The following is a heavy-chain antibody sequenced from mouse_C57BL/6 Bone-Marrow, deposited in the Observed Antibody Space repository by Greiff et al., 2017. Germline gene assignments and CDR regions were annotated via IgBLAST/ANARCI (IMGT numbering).Heavy chain of an antibody. D-gene: IGHD2-3*01. CDR1: GFSLSTSGMG. Sequence: QVTLKESGPGILQSSQTLSLTCSFSGFSLSTSGMGVSWIRQPSGKGLEWLAHIYWDDDKRYNPSLKSRLTISKDTSRNHVFLKINSVDTADTATYYCARRVYDGYYGYFDVWGTGTTVTVSS. V-gene: IGHV8-12*01. CDR3: ARRVYDGYYGYFDV. CDR2: IYWDDDK. J-gene: IGHJ1*03.